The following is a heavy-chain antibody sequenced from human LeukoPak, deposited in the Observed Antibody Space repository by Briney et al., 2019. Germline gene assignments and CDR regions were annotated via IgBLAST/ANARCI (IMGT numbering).Heavy chain of an antibody. Sequence: GGSLRLSCTASGFTFGDYAINWFRQAPGKGLEWVGFIRSKAYGGTTEYAASVKGRFTISRDDSRSIAYLQMNSLKTEDTAVYYCGRAVRFYSFLTGFYIQYYFDYWGQGTLVTVSS. D-gene: IGHD3-9*01. V-gene: IGHV3-49*03. CDR3: GRAVRFYSFLTGFYIQYYFDY. J-gene: IGHJ4*02. CDR2: IRSKAYGGTT. CDR1: GFTFGDYA.